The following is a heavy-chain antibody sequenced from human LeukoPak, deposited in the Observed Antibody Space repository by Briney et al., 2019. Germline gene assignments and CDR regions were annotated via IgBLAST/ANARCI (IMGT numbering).Heavy chain of an antibody. CDR1: GYALTEHH. D-gene: IGHD6-13*01. V-gene: IGHV3-72*01. CDR3: VRVVTTSSGWYHFDN. Sequence: GGSLRLSCAASGYALTEHHRGWVRHAPGEGVVCVCRSRTTNPNACTTEYASSVKGRFTISRDDSKNSLYLQLNSLQTEDTAVYYCVRVVTTSSGWYHFDNWGQGTLVTVSS. CDR2: SRTTNPNACTT. J-gene: IGHJ4*02.